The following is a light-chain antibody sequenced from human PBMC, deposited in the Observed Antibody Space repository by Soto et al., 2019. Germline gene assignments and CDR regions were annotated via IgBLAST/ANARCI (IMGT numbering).Light chain of an antibody. J-gene: IGKJ3*01. CDR3: QQYYTYPFT. CDR2: AAS. Sequence: DIQMTQSPSSISASVGDRITITCRASQGIATDLAWFQQRPGQAPKSLIYAASTLQSGVPSVFSASESGTDFSLTISGLQPDDFATYYCQQYYTYPFTFGPGTRV. V-gene: IGKV1-16*01. CDR1: QGIATD.